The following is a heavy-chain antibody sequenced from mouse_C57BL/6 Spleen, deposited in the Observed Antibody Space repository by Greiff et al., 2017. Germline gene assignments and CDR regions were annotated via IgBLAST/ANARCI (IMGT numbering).Heavy chain of an antibody. D-gene: IGHD1-1*01. J-gene: IGHJ2*01. CDR2: IHPNSGST. CDR1: GYTFTSYW. V-gene: IGHV1-64*01. Sequence: QVQLQQPGAELVKPGASVKLSCKASGYTFTSYWMHWVKQRPGQGLEWIGMIHPNSGSTNYNEKFKSKATLTVDKSSSTAYMQLSSLTSEDSAVYYCANYYGSSYPNWDGGYWGQGTTLTVSS. CDR3: ANYYGSSYPNWDGGY.